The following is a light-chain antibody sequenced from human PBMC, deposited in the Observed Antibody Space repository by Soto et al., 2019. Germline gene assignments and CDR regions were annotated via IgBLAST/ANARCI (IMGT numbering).Light chain of an antibody. J-gene: IGLJ1*01. CDR2: DVS. CDR3: SSYTSSSTLEV. Sequence: QSGLTQPASVSGSPGQSITISCTGTSSDVGGYNYVSWYQQHPGKAPKHMIYDVSNRPSGVSNRFSGSKSGNTASLTISGLQAEDEADYYCSSYTSSSTLEVFGTGTKVTVL. V-gene: IGLV2-14*01. CDR1: SSDVGGYNY.